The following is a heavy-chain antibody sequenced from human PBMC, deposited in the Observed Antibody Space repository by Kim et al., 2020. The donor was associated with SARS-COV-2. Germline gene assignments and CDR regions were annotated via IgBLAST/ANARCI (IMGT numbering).Heavy chain of an antibody. J-gene: IGHJ6*02. Sequence: SETLSLTCTVSGASINSYYWSWIWQSPGKGLEWLAYIYYTRKTDYNPAPKSRVTILVDATKNKFSLRQTYGTAADAAAYYCGRGYFDRRGYSNPMDDWG. V-gene: IGHV4-59*08. CDR2: IYYTRKT. CDR1: GASINSYY. D-gene: IGHD3-22*01. CDR3: GRGYFDRRGYSNPMDD.